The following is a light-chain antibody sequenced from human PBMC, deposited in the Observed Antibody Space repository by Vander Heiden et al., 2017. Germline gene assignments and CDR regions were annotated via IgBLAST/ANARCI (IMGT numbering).Light chain of an antibody. V-gene: IGKV1-39*01. CDR3: QQSYSTPLT. J-gene: IGKJ4*01. Sequence: IRMTQSPSSLSASAGDRVTITCRTSQSISSSLDWYQQKPGKAPKLLIYGASTLQSGVPSRFSGSGSGTEFTLTISSLQPEDFASYYCQQSYSTPLTFGGGTKVEIK. CDR2: GAS. CDR1: QSISSS.